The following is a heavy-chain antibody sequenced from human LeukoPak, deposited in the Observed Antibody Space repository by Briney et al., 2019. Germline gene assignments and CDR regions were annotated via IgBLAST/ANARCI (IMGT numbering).Heavy chain of an antibody. D-gene: IGHD4/OR15-4a*01. J-gene: IGHJ4*02. Sequence: GGSLRLSCAASGFTFSSYAMHWVRQAPGKGLEWVAVISYDGSNKYYADSVEGRFTISRDNSKNTLYLQMNSLRAEDTAVYYCAGATLYFDYWGQGTLVTVSS. CDR2: ISYDGSNK. V-gene: IGHV3-30-3*01. CDR3: AGATLYFDY. CDR1: GFTFSSYA.